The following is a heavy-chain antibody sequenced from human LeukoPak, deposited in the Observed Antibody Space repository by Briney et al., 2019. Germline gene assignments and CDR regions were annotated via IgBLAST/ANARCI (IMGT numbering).Heavy chain of an antibody. CDR3: ARDPWDSASYLADY. J-gene: IGHJ4*02. CDR1: GFSFSNYW. Sequence: PGGSLRLSCAASGFSFSNYWMNWVRQAPGKGLEWVANIKRDGSEKNYVDSVKGRFAISRDNAKSSLSLQMNSLRAEDTAVYYCARDPWDSASYLADYWGQGTLVTVSS. V-gene: IGHV3-7*01. D-gene: IGHD1-26*01. CDR2: IKRDGSEK.